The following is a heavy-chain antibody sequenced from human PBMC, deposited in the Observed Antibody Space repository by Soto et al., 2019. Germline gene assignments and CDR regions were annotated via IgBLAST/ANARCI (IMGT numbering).Heavy chain of an antibody. J-gene: IGHJ4*01. Sequence: EVQLVESGGGSVQPGRSLRLSCAASGFSFDDYGMHWVRQGPGKGLEWVSGISWNSGDIYYADSVKGRFTISRDNAKRSLYLQKNSLRTEDTALYYCAKDNNLDRDGHFDYWGHGILVTVSS. D-gene: IGHD1-20*01. CDR3: AKDNNLDRDGHFDY. CDR1: GFSFDDYG. CDR2: ISWNSGDI. V-gene: IGHV3-9*01.